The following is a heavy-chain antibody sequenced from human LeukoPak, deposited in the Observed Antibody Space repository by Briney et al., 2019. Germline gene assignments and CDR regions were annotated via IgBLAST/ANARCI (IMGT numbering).Heavy chain of an antibody. J-gene: IGHJ4*02. CDR2: ISSSSSYI. D-gene: IGHD4-11*01. CDR1: GFTFSSYS. V-gene: IGHV3-21*01. CDR3: AKDRWVNTVTYYFDY. Sequence: KSGGSLRLSCAASGFTFSSYSMNWVRQAPGKGLEWVSSISSSSSYIYYADSVKGRFTISRDNAKNSLYLQMNSLRAEDTAVYYCAKDRWVNTVTYYFDYWGQGALVTVSS.